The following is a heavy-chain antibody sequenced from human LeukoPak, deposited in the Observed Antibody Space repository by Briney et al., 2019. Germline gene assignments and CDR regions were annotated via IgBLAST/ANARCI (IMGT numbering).Heavy chain of an antibody. CDR2: IYSSGSS. CDR3: ASGRVVAYAFDI. V-gene: IGHV4-4*07. D-gene: IGHD2-15*01. Sequence: SETLSLTCTVSGESIRNYFWSWIRQPAGKGLEWIGRIYSSGSSIYNPSFKSRVTMSVDTSKNLFSLKLTSVTAADTAVYYCASGRVVAYAFDIWGQGTMVTISS. CDR1: GESIRNYF. J-gene: IGHJ3*02.